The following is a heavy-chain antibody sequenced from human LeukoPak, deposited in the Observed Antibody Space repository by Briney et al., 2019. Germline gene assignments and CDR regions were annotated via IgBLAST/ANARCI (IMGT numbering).Heavy chain of an antibody. V-gene: IGHV4-31*03. Sequence: PSQTLSLTYTVSGGSISSGDYYWSWIRQHPGKGLEWIANIYSGSTYYNPSPKSRATISVDTSKSQFSLKLSSVTAADTAVYYCAREGYDSSYYYYLDYWGQGTLVTVSS. D-gene: IGHD3-22*01. J-gene: IGHJ4*02. CDR3: AREGYDSSYYYYLDY. CDR2: IYSGST. CDR1: GGSISSGDYY.